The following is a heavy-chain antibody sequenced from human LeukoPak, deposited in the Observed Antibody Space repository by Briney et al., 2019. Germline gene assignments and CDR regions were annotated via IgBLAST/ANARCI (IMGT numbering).Heavy chain of an antibody. J-gene: IGHJ4*02. CDR2: IYYSGST. D-gene: IGHD3-9*01. Sequence: SETLSLTCTVSGGSTSSYYWSWIRQPPGKGLGWIGYIYYSGSTNYNPSLKSRVTISVDTSKNQFSLKLSSVTAADTAVYYCARGEDILTGYSLDYWGQGTLVTVSS. CDR1: GGSTSSYY. CDR3: ARGEDILTGYSLDY. V-gene: IGHV4-59*01.